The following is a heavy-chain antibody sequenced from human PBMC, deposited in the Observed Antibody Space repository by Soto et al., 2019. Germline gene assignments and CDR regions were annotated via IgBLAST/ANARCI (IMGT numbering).Heavy chain of an antibody. CDR2: IDPSDSQT. J-gene: IGHJ4*02. D-gene: IGHD3-22*01. CDR1: GYSFAGYW. Sequence: GESLKISCKGSGYSFAGYWITWVRQKPGKGLEWMGRIDPSDSQTYYSPSFRGHVTTSVTKSITTVFLQWSSLRASDTAMYYCARQIYDSDTGPNFQYYFDSWGQGTPVTVSS. V-gene: IGHV5-10-1*01. CDR3: ARQIYDSDTGPNFQYYFDS.